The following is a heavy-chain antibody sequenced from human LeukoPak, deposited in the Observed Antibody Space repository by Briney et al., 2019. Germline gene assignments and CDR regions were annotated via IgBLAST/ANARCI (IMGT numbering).Heavy chain of an antibody. Sequence: GGSLRLSCAASGFTFSSYAMSWVRQAPGKGLEWVSAISGSGGSTYYADSVKGRFTISRDNSKNTLYLQMNSLRAEDTAVYYCAKDPGYSSNPTRFDPWGQGTLVTVSS. V-gene: IGHV3-23*01. CDR3: AKDPGYSSNPTRFDP. J-gene: IGHJ5*02. CDR1: GFTFSSYA. CDR2: ISGSGGST. D-gene: IGHD6-13*01.